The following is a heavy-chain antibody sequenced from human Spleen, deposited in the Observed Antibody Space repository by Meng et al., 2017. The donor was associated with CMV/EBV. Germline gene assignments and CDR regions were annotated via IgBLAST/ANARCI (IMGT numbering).Heavy chain of an antibody. J-gene: IGHJ4*02. Sequence: FSLITSGLGVGWIRQPPRKALEMLALIYWDDDKRYSPSLKSRLTITKDTSKNQVVLTMTNMDPVDTATYYCAHSLSMITFDPGYFDYWGQGTLVTVSS. D-gene: IGHD3-16*01. CDR2: IYWDDDK. CDR3: AHSLSMITFDPGYFDY. V-gene: IGHV2-5*02. CDR1: FSLITSGLG.